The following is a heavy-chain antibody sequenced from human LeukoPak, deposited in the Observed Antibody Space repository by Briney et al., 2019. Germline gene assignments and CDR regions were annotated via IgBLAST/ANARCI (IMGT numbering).Heavy chain of an antibody. Sequence: PSETLSLTCAVYGGSFSGYYWSWIRQPPGKGLEWIGEINRSGSTNYNPSLKSRVTISVDTSKNQFSLKLSSVTAADTAVYYCARGRADRPYDYWGQGTLVTVSS. CDR3: ARGRADRPYDY. CDR2: INRSGST. CDR1: GGSFSGYY. V-gene: IGHV4-34*01. J-gene: IGHJ4*02.